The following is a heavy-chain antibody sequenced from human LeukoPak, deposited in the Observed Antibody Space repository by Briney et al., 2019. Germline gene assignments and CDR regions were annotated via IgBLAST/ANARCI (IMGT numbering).Heavy chain of an antibody. D-gene: IGHD3-10*02. CDR2: INQDESEK. Sequence: GGSLRLSCVASGFTFSAYWMSWVRQAPGKGPEWVANINQDESEKYYVDSVKGRFTISRDNAKNSLYLQMNSLRAEDTAVYYCARGTMFPYYFDYWGQGTLVTVSS. CDR1: GFTFSAYW. J-gene: IGHJ4*02. V-gene: IGHV3-7*01. CDR3: ARGTMFPYYFDY.